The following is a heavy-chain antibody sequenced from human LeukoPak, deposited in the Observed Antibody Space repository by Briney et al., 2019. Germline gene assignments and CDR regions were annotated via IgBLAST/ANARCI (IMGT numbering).Heavy chain of an antibody. Sequence: SVKVSCKASGGTFSSYAISWVRQAPGQGLEWMGGIIPIFGTANYAQKFQGRVTITADESTSTAYMELSSLRSEDTAVYYCARKNYCSGGSCYSRGWFDPWAREPWSPSPQ. CDR1: GGTFSSYA. J-gene: IGHJ5*02. D-gene: IGHD2-15*01. CDR2: IIPIFGTA. CDR3: ARKNYCSGGSCYSRGWFDP. V-gene: IGHV1-69*01.